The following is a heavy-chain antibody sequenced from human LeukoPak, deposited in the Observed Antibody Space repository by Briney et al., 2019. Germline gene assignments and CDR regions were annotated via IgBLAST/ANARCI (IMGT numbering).Heavy chain of an antibody. CDR3: ARADSSGYYGQIDY. J-gene: IGHJ4*02. D-gene: IGHD3-22*01. CDR2: ISYDGSNK. CDR1: GFTFSDYW. Sequence: PGGSLRLSCSASGFTFSDYWMSWVRQAPGKGLEWVAVISYDGSNKYYADSAKGRFTISRDNSKNTLYLQMNSLRAEDTAVYYCARADSSGYYGQIDYWGQGTLVTVSS. V-gene: IGHV3-30-3*01.